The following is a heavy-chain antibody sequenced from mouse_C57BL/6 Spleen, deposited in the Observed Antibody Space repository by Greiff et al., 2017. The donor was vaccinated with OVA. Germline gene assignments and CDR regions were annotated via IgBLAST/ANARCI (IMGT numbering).Heavy chain of an antibody. Sequence: VQLQQSGAELARPGASVKMSCKASGYTFTSYTMHWVKQRPGQGLEWIGYINPSSGYTKYNQKFKDKATLTADKSSSTAYMQLSSLTSEDSAVYYCARKDQLGLRAMDYWGQGTLVTVSS. J-gene: IGHJ4*01. V-gene: IGHV1-4*01. CDR1: GYTFTSYT. CDR2: INPSSGYT. D-gene: IGHD4-1*02. CDR3: ARKDQLGLRAMDY.